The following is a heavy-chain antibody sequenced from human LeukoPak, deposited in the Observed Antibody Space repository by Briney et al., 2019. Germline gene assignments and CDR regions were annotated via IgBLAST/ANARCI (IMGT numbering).Heavy chain of an antibody. CDR2: IYHSGST. V-gene: IGHV4-4*02. Sequence: SETLSLTCAVSGGSISSSNWWSWVRQPPGKGLEWIGEIYHSGSTNYNPSLKSRVTISVDKSKNQFSLTLSSVTAADTAVYYCASVTCSGGSCYYEYFQHWGQGTLVTVSS. D-gene: IGHD2-15*01. J-gene: IGHJ1*01. CDR1: GGSISSSNW. CDR3: ASVTCSGGSCYYEYFQH.